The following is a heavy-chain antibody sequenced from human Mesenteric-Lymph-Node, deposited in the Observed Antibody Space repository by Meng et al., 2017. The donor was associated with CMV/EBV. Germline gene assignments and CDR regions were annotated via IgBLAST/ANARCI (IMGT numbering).Heavy chain of an antibody. Sequence: GGSLRLSCAASGFIFSNHVMHWVRQAPGKGLEWMAAITSDGNTKYYGNSARGRFTISRDNAKNTVSLEMESLRPEDTAVYYCAGLPYYYYGVAVWGQGTTVTVSS. CDR2: ITSDGNTK. J-gene: IGHJ6*02. CDR1: GFIFSNHV. V-gene: IGHV3-30*03. CDR3: AGLPYYYYGVAV.